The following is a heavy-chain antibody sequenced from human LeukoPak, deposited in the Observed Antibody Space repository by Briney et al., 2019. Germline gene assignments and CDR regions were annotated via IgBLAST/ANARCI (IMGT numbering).Heavy chain of an antibody. CDR2: IYYRGST. D-gene: IGHD5-18*01. CDR1: GGSISSGGYY. Sequence: SETLSLTCTVSGGSISSGGYYWSWIRQHPGKGLEWIGYIYYRGSTYYNPSLKSRVTISVDTSKNQFSLKLSSVTAADTAVYYCARGGYSYGYFGAFDIWGQGTMVTVSS. CDR3: ARGGYSYGYFGAFDI. J-gene: IGHJ3*02. V-gene: IGHV4-31*03.